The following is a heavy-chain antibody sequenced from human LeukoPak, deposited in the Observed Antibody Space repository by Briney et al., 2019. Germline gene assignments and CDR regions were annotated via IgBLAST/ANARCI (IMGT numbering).Heavy chain of an antibody. J-gene: IGHJ3*02. V-gene: IGHV4-39*01. Sequence: NTSETLSLTCTVSGGSISSGSYYWGWIRQPPGKGLEWIGSIYYSGSTYYNPSLKSRVTISVDTSKNQFSLKLSSVTAADTAVYYCARVSITGNAFDIWGQGTMVTVSS. D-gene: IGHD1-20*01. CDR2: IYYSGST. CDR3: ARVSITGNAFDI. CDR1: GGSISSGSYY.